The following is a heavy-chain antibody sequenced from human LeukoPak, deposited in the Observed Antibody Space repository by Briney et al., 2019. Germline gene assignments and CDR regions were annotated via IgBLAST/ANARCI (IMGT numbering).Heavy chain of an antibody. J-gene: IGHJ4*02. CDR2: IYYSGST. CDR1: GGSISSSSYY. D-gene: IGHD3-16*01. V-gene: IGHV4-39*01. Sequence: PSETLSLTCTVSGGSISSSSYYWGWIRQPPGKGLEWIGSIYYSGSTYYNPSLKSRVTISVDTSKNQFSLKLSSVTAADTAVYYCARLPTWGYFAYWGQGTLVTVSS. CDR3: ARLPTWGYFAY.